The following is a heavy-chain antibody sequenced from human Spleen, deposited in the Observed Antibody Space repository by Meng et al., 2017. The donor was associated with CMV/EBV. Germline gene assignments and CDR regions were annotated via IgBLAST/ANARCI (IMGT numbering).Heavy chain of an antibody. D-gene: IGHD6-13*01. CDR3: AVGQQLGGFDY. J-gene: IGHJ4*02. CDR2: INHSGFTKHN. CDR1: GGSFSGFY. V-gene: IGHV4-34*01. Sequence: QVQLQQWGAGLLKPSETLSLTCAVYGGSFSGFYWSWIRQPPGKGLEWIGEINHSGFTKHNNYNPSLKSRVTVSADMSKNQFSLKLNSVTAADTAVYFCAVGQQLGGFDYWGQGILVTVSS.